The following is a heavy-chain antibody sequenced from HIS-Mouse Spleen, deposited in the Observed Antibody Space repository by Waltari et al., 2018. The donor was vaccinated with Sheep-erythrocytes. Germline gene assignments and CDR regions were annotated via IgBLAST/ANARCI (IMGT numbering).Heavy chain of an antibody. CDR3: ARGIAAAGTDWFDP. D-gene: IGHD6-13*01. J-gene: IGHJ5*02. Sequence: QVQLVQSGAEVKKPGASVKVSCKASGYTFTSYDINWVRQATGQGLEWMGWMNQNSGNTGYAQKLQGRVTMTRNTSISTAYMELSSLRSEDTAVYYCARGIAAAGTDWFDPWGQGTLVTVSS. CDR1: GYTFTSYD. CDR2: MNQNSGNT. V-gene: IGHV1-8*01.